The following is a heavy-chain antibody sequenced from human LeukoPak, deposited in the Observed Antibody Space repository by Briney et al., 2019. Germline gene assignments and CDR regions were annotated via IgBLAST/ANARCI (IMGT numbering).Heavy chain of an antibody. CDR2: ISGSGGST. Sequence: GRTLRLSCAASGFTFSSYGMSWVRQAPGKGLEWVSAISGSGGSTYYADSVKGRFTISRDNSKNTLYLQMNSLRAEDTAVYYCAKAPRLPYGDYPDWGQGTLVTVSS. CDR1: GFTFSSYG. D-gene: IGHD4-17*01. CDR3: AKAPRLPYGDYPD. V-gene: IGHV3-23*01. J-gene: IGHJ4*02.